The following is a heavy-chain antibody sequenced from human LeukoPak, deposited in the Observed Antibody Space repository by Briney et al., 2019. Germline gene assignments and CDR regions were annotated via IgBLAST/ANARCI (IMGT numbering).Heavy chain of an antibody. CDR3: ASSHDIMVLTVPDF. V-gene: IGHV3-73*01. Sequence: GGSLRLSCAASGFTFSGSAMHWVRHTSGKGLEWVGRIRSKANNYATAFAASVEGRFIISRDDSKNTAYLQMNSLKTEDTAVYYCASSHDIMVLTVPDFWGRGTLVSAPS. CDR1: GFTFSGSA. D-gene: IGHD2-21*02. J-gene: IGHJ4*02. CDR2: IRSKANNYAT.